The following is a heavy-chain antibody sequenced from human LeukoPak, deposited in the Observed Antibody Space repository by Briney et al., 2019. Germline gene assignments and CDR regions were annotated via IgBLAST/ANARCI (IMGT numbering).Heavy chain of an antibody. V-gene: IGHV4-59*01. D-gene: IGHD5-18*01. J-gene: IGHJ4*02. CDR3: ASRSIQLWPTVDC. CDR1: GGSISSYY. Sequence: SETLSLTCTVSGGSISSYYWTWIRQPPGKGLEWIGYIYYSGSTNYNPSLKSRVTISVDTSKNQFSLKLSSVTAADTAVYYCASRSIQLWPTVDCWGQGTLVTVSS. CDR2: IYYSGST.